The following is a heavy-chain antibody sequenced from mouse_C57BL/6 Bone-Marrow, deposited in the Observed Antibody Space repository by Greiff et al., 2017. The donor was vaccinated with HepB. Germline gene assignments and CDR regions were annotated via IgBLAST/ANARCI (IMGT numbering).Heavy chain of an antibody. CDR3: TRDLITTVALDY. CDR2: ISSGGDYI. CDR1: GFTFSSYA. Sequence: EVQGVESGEGLVKPGGSLKLSCAASGFTFSSYAMSWVRQTPEKRLEWVAYISSGGDYIYYADTVKGRFTISRDNARNTLYLQMSSLKSEDTAMYYCTRDLITTVALDYWGQGTTLTVSS. D-gene: IGHD1-1*01. J-gene: IGHJ2*01. V-gene: IGHV5-9-1*02.